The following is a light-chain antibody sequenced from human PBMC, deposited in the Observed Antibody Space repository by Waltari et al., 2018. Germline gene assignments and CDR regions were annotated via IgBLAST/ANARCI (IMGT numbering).Light chain of an antibody. CDR1: QSFGNND. V-gene: IGKV3-20*01. J-gene: IGKJ1*01. Sequence: EIVLTQSPGTLSMSPGERATLSCRASQSFGNNDLAWYQQKPGQAPRLLMYGASSRATGIPDRFSGSGSGTDFTLTISRLQPEDFAVYYCQHYVRLPATFGQGTKVDIK. CDR2: GAS. CDR3: QHYVRLPAT.